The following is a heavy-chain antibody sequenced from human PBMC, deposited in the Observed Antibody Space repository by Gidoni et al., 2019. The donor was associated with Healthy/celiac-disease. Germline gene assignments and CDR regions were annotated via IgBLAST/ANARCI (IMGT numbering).Heavy chain of an antibody. CDR2: ISSSSSYI. CDR1: GFTFRSYR. CDR3: ASLRQQLVRDYYGMDV. D-gene: IGHD6-13*01. J-gene: IGHJ6*02. Sequence: EVQLVESGGGLVKHGGSLRLSCAASGFTFRSYRMNWVRQAPGKGLEWVSSISSSSSYIYYADSVKGRFTISRDNAKNSLYLQMNSLRAEDTAVYYCASLRQQLVRDYYGMDVWGQGTTVTVSS. V-gene: IGHV3-21*01.